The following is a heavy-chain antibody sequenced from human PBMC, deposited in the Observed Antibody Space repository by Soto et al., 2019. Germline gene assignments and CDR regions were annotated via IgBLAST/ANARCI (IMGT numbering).Heavy chain of an antibody. V-gene: IGHV3-30-3*01. Sequence: QVQLVESGGGVVQPGRSLRLSCAASGFTFSNYAMHWVRQAPGKGLEWVAVISYDGSNKYYADSVKGRFTISRDNSKNTLYLQMNSLRAEDTAVYYCARALWPAAMSGAFDIWGQGTMVTFSS. D-gene: IGHD2-2*01. J-gene: IGHJ3*02. CDR1: GFTFSNYA. CDR3: ARALWPAAMSGAFDI. CDR2: ISYDGSNK.